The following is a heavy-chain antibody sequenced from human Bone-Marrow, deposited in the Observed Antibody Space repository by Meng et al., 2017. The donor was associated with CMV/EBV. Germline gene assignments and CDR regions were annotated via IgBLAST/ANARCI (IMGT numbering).Heavy chain of an antibody. D-gene: IGHD3-3*01. CDR1: GFTFSSYG. Sequence: GESLKISCAASGFTFSSYGMHWVRQAPGKGLEWVAFIRYDGSNKYYADSVKGRFTISRDNSKSTLYLQMNSLRAEDTAVYYCAKDLGFWSGYYLPPYYYYYGMDVWGQGTTVTVSS. J-gene: IGHJ6*02. CDR2: IRYDGSNK. V-gene: IGHV3-30*02. CDR3: AKDLGFWSGYYLPPYYYYYGMDV.